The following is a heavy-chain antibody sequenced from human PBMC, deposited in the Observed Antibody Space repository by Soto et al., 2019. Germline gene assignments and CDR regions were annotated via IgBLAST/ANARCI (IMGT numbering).Heavy chain of an antibody. CDR3: ARDRGAKNWFDP. J-gene: IGHJ5*02. CDR2: IIPIFGTA. D-gene: IGHD3-10*01. Sequence: ASLKVSCKASGGTFSSYAISWVRQAPGQGLEWMGGIIPIFGTANYAQKFQGRVTITADESTSTAYMELSSLRSEDTAVYYCARDRGAKNWFDPWGQGTLVTVSS. V-gene: IGHV1-69*13. CDR1: GGTFSSYA.